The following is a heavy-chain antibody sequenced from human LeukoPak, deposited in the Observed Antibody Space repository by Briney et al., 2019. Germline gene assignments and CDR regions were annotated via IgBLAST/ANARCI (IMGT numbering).Heavy chain of an antibody. CDR3: ARDKVVGPSNFDY. J-gene: IGHJ4*02. CDR2: IKQDGSEK. V-gene: IGHV3-7*01. Sequence: GGSLRLSCAASEFTFSSYAMHWVRQAPGKGLEWVANIKQDGSEKYYVDSVKGRFTISRDNAKNSLYLQMNSLRAEDTAVYYCARDKVVGPSNFDYWGQGTLVTVSS. D-gene: IGHD1-26*01. CDR1: EFTFSSYA.